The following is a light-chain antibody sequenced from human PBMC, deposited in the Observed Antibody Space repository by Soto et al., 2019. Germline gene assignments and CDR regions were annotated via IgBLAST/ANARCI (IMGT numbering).Light chain of an antibody. CDR3: CSYAGSSTLGV. CDR1: SSDVGSYNL. V-gene: IGLV2-23*02. J-gene: IGLJ2*01. Sequence: QSALTQPASVSGSPGQSITISCTGTSSDVGSYNLVSWYQQHPGKAPKLMIYEVSKRPSGVSNRFSGSKSGNTASLTISGLQAEDEADYYCCSYAGSSTLGVFGGGTKVTAL. CDR2: EVS.